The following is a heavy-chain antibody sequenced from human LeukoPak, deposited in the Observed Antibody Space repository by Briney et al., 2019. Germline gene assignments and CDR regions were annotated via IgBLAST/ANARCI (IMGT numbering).Heavy chain of an antibody. Sequence: GGTLRLSCAASGITFSSYGMSWVRQAPGKGLEWVSSISSTGGTTYYADSVKGRFTISRDNSKNTLYLQMNSLRAEDTAVFYCALQRTLWQQLLDYWGQGTLVTVSS. CDR1: GITFSSYG. V-gene: IGHV3-23*01. D-gene: IGHD6-13*01. J-gene: IGHJ4*02. CDR3: ALQRTLWQQLLDY. CDR2: ISSTGGTT.